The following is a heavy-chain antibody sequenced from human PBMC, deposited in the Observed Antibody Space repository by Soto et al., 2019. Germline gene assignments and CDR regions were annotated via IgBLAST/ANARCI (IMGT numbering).Heavy chain of an antibody. CDR3: ARGRDQPPVVLYFDS. V-gene: IGHV1-69*01. CDR1: GGAFNNYI. CDR2: IIPMFGTP. J-gene: IGHJ4*02. Sequence: QVQLVQSGAEVKKPGSSVKVSCKASGGAFNNYIFDWVRQAPGQGLEWMGGIIPMFGTPKYAQTFQDRITISADVSTGTAYMELTSLSFDDTAIYYCARGRDQPPVVLYFDSWGEGTRVTGSS. D-gene: IGHD2-15*01.